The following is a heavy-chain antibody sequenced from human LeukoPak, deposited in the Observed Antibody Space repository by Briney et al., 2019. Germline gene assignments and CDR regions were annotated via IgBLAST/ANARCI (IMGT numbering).Heavy chain of an antibody. CDR3: ASALNKYYDTLTAYRY. J-gene: IGHJ4*02. Sequence: PGGSLRLSCAASGFTFSSYEMNWVRQAPGKGLEWVSYISSSGSTIYYADSVKGRFTISRDNAKNSLYLQMNSLRVEDTAVYYCASALNKYYDTLTAYRYWGQGTRVTVSS. V-gene: IGHV3-48*03. CDR1: GFTFSSYE. CDR2: ISSSGSTI. D-gene: IGHD3-9*01.